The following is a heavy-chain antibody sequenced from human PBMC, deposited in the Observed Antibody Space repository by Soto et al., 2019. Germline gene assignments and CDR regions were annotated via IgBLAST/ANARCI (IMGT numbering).Heavy chain of an antibody. CDR2: IVVGSGNT. J-gene: IGHJ6*02. CDR1: GFTFTSSG. V-gene: IGHV1-58*01. Sequence: SVKVSCKASGFTFTSSGVQWVRQARGQRLEWIGWIVVGSGNTNYAQKFQERVTITRDMSTSTAYMELSSLRSEDTAVYYCAARAYSSGWYYYYGMDVWGQGTTVTVSS. D-gene: IGHD6-19*01. CDR3: AARAYSSGWYYYYGMDV.